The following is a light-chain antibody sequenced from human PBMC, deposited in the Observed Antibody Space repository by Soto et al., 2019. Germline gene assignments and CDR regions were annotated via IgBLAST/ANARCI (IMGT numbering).Light chain of an antibody. V-gene: IGKV3-20*01. Sequence: EIVLTQSPGTLSLSPGERATLSCRASQSVSSSYLAWYQQKPGQAPRLLIYGSSCRATGIPDRFSGSGSGTDFTLNISRLEPEDFAVYYCQPYSSSPWTFGQGTKLEIK. CDR1: QSVSSSY. CDR2: GSS. CDR3: QPYSSSPWT. J-gene: IGKJ1*01.